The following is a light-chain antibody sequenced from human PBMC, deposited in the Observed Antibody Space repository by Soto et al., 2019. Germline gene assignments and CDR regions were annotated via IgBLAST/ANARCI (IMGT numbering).Light chain of an antibody. CDR2: EVN. Sequence: QAVVTQPPSASGSPGQSVTISCTGTSSDFGGYDYVSWYQQYPGKAPKLIIYEVNKRPSGVPDRFSGSRSGNTASLTVSGLQAEDEADYYCCSYSGSNSLYVFGSGTKLTVL. V-gene: IGLV2-8*01. CDR1: SSDFGGYDY. CDR3: CSYSGSNSLYV. J-gene: IGLJ1*01.